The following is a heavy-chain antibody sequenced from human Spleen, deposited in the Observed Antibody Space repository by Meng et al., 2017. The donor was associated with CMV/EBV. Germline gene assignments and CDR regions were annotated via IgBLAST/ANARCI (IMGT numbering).Heavy chain of an antibody. D-gene: IGHD2-8*02. V-gene: IGHV4-34*12. Sequence: QLPQWGARLLKPSETLARTCAVNGGSLRGAYCKWIRQPPGKGLEWIGEIFHGGRPSYNPSLKSRVTISIDTSKNQLSLMLSSVTAADTAVYYCARRPTGIDYWGQGTLVTVSS. CDR3: ARRPTGIDY. CDR1: GGSLRGAY. J-gene: IGHJ4*02. CDR2: IFHGGRP.